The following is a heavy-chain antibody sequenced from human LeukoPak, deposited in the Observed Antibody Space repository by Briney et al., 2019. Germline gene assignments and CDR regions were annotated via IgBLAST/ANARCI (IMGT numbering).Heavy chain of an antibody. CDR3: AKDSGYSGYEDF. Sequence: GGSLRLSCAASGFTFTSCAMNWVRQAPGKGLEWVASISGSGGGTYYADSVKGRFTISRDNSKNTLFLQMNSLRAEDTAVYYCAKDSGYSGYEDFWGQGTLVTVSS. J-gene: IGHJ4*02. V-gene: IGHV3-23*01. CDR2: ISGSGGGT. D-gene: IGHD5-12*01. CDR1: GFTFTSCA.